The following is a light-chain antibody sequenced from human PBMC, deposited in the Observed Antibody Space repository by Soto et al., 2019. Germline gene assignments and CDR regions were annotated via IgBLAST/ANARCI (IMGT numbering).Light chain of an antibody. V-gene: IGKV1-33*01. CDR3: QQYENLPLT. CDR2: DAS. CDR1: QDISKY. Sequence: DMQLAQSPSSMSASVGDRVSIXXQASQDISKYLNWYQQKPGKAPKIXIYDASNLETGIPSRFSGSGSGTNFSLTITSLQPEDIATYYCQQYENLPLTFGGGTKVDIK. J-gene: IGKJ4*01.